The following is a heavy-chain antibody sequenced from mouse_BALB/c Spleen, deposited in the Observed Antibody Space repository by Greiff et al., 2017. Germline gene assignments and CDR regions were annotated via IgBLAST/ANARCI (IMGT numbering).Heavy chain of an antibody. CDR1: GFTFSSYT. J-gene: IGHJ4*01. CDR3: ARGIYYDYDDAMDY. D-gene: IGHD2-4*01. Sequence: EVQVVESGGGLVKPGGSLKLSCAASGFTFSSYTMSWVRQTPEKRLEWVATISSGGGNTYYPDSVKGRFTISRDNAKNNLYLQMSSLRSEDTALYYCARGIYYDYDDAMDYWGQGTSVTVSS. V-gene: IGHV5-9*03. CDR2: ISSGGGNT.